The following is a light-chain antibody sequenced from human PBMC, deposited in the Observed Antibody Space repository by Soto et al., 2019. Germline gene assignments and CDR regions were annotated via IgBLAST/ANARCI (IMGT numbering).Light chain of an antibody. J-gene: IGKJ2*01. CDR1: QSVSNNC. CDR2: GAS. Sequence: EVVLTQSPGTLSLSPGERATLSCRASQSVSNNCFAWYHQKPGQAPRLLLFGASDWATGIPGRFSGSGSGTDFTLTISRLEPEDFAVYYCQQYGSSPPYTFGQGTKLEIK. CDR3: QQYGSSPPYT. V-gene: IGKV3-20*01.